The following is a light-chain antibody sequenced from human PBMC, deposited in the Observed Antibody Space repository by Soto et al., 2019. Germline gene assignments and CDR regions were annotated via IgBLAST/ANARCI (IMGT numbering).Light chain of an antibody. J-gene: IGKJ1*01. CDR1: QSISSW. CDR3: QQYNIYPWT. CDR2: KAS. Sequence: DIQMTQSPSTLSASVGDRVTLTCRASQSISSWLAWFQQKPGKAPKVLIYKASSLESGVPSRFSGSGSGTDFTLTISSLQPDDFATYYCQQYNIYPWTFGQGTKV. V-gene: IGKV1-5*03.